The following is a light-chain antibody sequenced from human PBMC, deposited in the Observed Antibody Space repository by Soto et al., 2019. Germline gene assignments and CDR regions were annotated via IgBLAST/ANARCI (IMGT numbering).Light chain of an antibody. CDR1: QTIISSN. Sequence: EIVLTQSPGTLYLSPGERATLSCRASQTIISSNLAWYQQRPGQAPRLLIYRASTRATGIPDRFSGSGFGTDFTLTISRLDPGDFAVYYCQQYDNSQYSFGQGTKLEIK. V-gene: IGKV3-20*01. CDR2: RAS. CDR3: QQYDNSQYS. J-gene: IGKJ2*01.